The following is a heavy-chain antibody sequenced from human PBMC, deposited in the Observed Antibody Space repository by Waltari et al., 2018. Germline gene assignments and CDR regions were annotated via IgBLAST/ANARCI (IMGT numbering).Heavy chain of an antibody. CDR1: GFTFSGSA. J-gene: IGHJ3*02. D-gene: IGHD5-12*01. CDR2: IRSKANSYAT. V-gene: IGHV3-73*01. Sequence: EVQLVESGGGLVQPGGSLKLSCAASGFTFSGSAMNWVRQASGKGLEWVGRIRSKANSYATAYAASVKGRFTISRDDSKNTAYLQMNSLKTEDTAVYYCTRSVALDAFDIWGQGTMVTVSS. CDR3: TRSVALDAFDI.